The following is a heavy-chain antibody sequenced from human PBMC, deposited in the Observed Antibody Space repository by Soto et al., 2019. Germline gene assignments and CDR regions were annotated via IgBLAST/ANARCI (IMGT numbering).Heavy chain of an antibody. CDR1: GGSISSSSYY. V-gene: IGHV4-39*01. CDR3: ARHHYGGIDGYYFDY. J-gene: IGHJ4*02. Sequence: SETLSLTCTVSGGSISSSSYYWGWIRQPPGKGLEWIGSIYYSGSTYYNPSLKSRVTISVDTSKNQFSLKLSSVTAADTAVYYCARHHYGGIDGYYFDYWGQGTLVTVSS. D-gene: IGHD4-17*01. CDR2: IYYSGST.